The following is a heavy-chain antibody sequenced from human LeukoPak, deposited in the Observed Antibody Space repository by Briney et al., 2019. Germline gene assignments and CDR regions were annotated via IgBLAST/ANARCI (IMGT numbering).Heavy chain of an antibody. J-gene: IGHJ4*02. Sequence: GESLRLSCSASGFTFSSYAMHWVRQAPGKGLEYVSAISSNGGSTYYADSVKGRFTISRDNSKNTLYLQMNSLRAEDTAVYYCARGIGSTVFFDHWGQGTLVTVSS. CDR1: GFTFSSYA. CDR2: ISSNGGST. D-gene: IGHD4-11*01. V-gene: IGHV3-64*04. CDR3: ARGIGSTVFFDH.